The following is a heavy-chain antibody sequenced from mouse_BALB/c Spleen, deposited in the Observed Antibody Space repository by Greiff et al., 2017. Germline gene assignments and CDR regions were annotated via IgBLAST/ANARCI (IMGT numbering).Heavy chain of an antibody. V-gene: IGHV1-7*01. CDR1: GYTFTSYW. D-gene: IGHD2-14*01. CDR3: AREGYRPNYYAMDY. J-gene: IGHJ4*01. CDR2: INPSTGYT. Sequence: VQLQESGAELAKPGASVKMSCKASGYTFTSYWMHWVKQRPGQGLEWIGYINPSTGYTEYNQKFKDKATLTADKSSSTAYMQLSSLTSEDSAVYYCAREGYRPNYYAMDYWGQGTSVTVSS.